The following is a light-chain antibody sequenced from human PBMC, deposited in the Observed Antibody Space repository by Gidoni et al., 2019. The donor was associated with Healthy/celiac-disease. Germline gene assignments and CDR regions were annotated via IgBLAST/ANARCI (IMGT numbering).Light chain of an antibody. CDR2: WAS. Sequence: DIVMTQSPDYLAVSLGERATINCKSSQSVLYSSNNKNYLAWYQQKPGQPPKLLIYWASTRESGVPDRFSGSGSGTDFTLTISSLQAEDVAVYYCQQYYSTPPTFXQXTKVEIK. CDR1: QSVLYSSNNKNY. V-gene: IGKV4-1*01. CDR3: QQYYSTPPT. J-gene: IGKJ1*01.